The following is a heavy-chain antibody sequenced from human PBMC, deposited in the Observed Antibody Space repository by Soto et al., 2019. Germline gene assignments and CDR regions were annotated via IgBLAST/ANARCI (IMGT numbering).Heavy chain of an antibody. V-gene: IGHV1-69*13. CDR3: ARSQRQQLVLNYYGMDV. Sequence: ASVKVSCKASGGTFSSYAISWVRQAPGQGLEWMGGIIPIFGTANYAQKFQGRVTITADESTSTAYMELSSLRSEDTAVYYCARSQRQQLVLNYYGMDVWGQGTTVTVSS. J-gene: IGHJ6*02. D-gene: IGHD6-13*01. CDR2: IIPIFGTA. CDR1: GGTFSSYA.